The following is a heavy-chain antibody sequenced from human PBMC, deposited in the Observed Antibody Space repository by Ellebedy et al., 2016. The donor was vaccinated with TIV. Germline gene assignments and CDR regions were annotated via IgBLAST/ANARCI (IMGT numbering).Heavy chain of an antibody. CDR2: ISWNSGSI. Sequence: GGSLRLSXAASGFTFDDYAMHWVRQAPGKGLEWVSGISWNSGSIGYADSVKGRFTISRDNSKNTLYLQMNSLRAEDTAVYYCARVPHCSGGSCYSTSYYYGMDVWGQGTTVTVSS. CDR3: ARVPHCSGGSCYSTSYYYGMDV. J-gene: IGHJ6*02. V-gene: IGHV3-9*01. D-gene: IGHD2-15*01. CDR1: GFTFDDYA.